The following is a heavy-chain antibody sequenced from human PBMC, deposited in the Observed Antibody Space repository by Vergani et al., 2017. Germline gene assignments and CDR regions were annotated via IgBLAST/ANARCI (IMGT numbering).Heavy chain of an antibody. J-gene: IGHJ6*03. V-gene: IGHV4-4*07. D-gene: IGHD2-2*01. CDR3: ARDQRDIVVVPAAPRYYYYYMDV. CDR2: IYTSGST. Sequence: QVQLQESGPGLVKPSETLSLTCTVSGGSISSYYWSWIRQPAGKGLEWIGRIYTSGSTNYNPSLKSRVTMSVDTSKNKFSLKLSSVTAADTAVYYCARDQRDIVVVPAAPRYYYYYMDVWGKGTTVTVSS. CDR1: GGSISSYY.